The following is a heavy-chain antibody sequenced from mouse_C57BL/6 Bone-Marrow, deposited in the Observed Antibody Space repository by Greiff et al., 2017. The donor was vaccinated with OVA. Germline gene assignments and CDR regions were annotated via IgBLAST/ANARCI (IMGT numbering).Heavy chain of an antibody. CDR2: INYDGSST. V-gene: IGHV5-16*02. Sequence: EVQRVESEGGLVQPGSSMKLSCTASGFTFSDYYMAWVRQVPEKGLEWVANINYDGSSTYYLDSLKSRFIISRDNAKNILYLQMSSLKSEDTATYYCARRYFDVWGTGTTVTVSS. CDR3: ARRYFDV. CDR1: GFTFSDYY. J-gene: IGHJ1*03.